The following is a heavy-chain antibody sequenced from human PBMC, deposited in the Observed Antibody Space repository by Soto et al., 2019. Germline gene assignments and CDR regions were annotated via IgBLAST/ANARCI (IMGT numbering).Heavy chain of an antibody. CDR1: GYVFIGYG. D-gene: IGHD3-10*01. CDR3: ARDLDGSGSYYTDY. CDR2: ISRHNGNT. J-gene: IGHJ4*02. V-gene: IGHV1-18*01. Sequence: ASVKVSCKASGYVFIGYGISWVRQAPGQGLEWMGWISRHNGNTNYAQKFQGRVTVTTDASTSTAYMELRSLRSDDTAVYYCARDLDGSGSYYTDYWGQGTLVTVSS.